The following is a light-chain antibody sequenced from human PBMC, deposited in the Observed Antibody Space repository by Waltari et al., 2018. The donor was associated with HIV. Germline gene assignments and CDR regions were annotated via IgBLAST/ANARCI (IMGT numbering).Light chain of an antibody. CDR2: EVS. CDR3: SSYTSSSRV. J-gene: IGLJ1*01. Sequence: QSALTQPASVSGSPGQSVTLSCTGTSSDVGGYNYVSWYQQHPGTAPQLMIYEVSNRPSGVSNRFSGSKSGNTASLTISGLQAEDEADYYCSSYTSSSRVFGTGTKVTVL. CDR1: SSDVGGYNY. V-gene: IGLV2-14*01.